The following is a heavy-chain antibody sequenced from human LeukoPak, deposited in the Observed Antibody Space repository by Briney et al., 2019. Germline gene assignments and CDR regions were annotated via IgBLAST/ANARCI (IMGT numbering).Heavy chain of an antibody. J-gene: IGHJ5*02. V-gene: IGHV3-48*01. CDR2: ISSASNTI. Sequence: GGSLRLSCAASGFTFSSYSMNWVRQAPGKGLEWVSYISSASNTIYYADSVKGRFTISRDNAENSLYLQMNSLRAEDTAMYYCARDGWFGDNNWFDPWGQGTLVTVSS. CDR3: ARDGWFGDNNWFDP. CDR1: GFTFSSYS. D-gene: IGHD3-10*01.